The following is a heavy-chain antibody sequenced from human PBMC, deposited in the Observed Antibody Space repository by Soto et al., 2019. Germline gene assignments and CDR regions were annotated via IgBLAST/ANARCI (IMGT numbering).Heavy chain of an antibody. CDR2: ITGGGSTT. CDR3: AKTGGGQGGGWHFDY. J-gene: IGHJ4*02. D-gene: IGHD6-19*01. CDR1: GFTSNNYA. V-gene: IGHV3-23*01. Sequence: EVQLLESGGGLVQPGGSLRLSCAASGFTSNNYAMSWVRQAPGKGLEWVSGITGGGSTTYYADSVKGRFTISRDNSKNTVYLKRSTRRAEDTAVYYCAKTGGGQGGGWHFDYWGQGTLVTVSS.